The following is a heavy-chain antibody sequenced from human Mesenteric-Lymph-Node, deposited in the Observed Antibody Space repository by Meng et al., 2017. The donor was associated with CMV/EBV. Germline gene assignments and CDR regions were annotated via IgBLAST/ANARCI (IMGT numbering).Heavy chain of an antibody. V-gene: IGHV1-2*06. CDR1: YAFTDYK. J-gene: IGHJ4*02. Sequence: YAFTDYKMSWERQATGQGLEWRGRINRNSGGTNYAKKFQGRVTMTRDTSIRKAYMELSRLRSDDTAVYYCATERRRGAGSYYNEVDYWGQGTLVTVSS. CDR3: ATERRRGAGSYYNEVDY. CDR2: INRNSGGT. D-gene: IGHD3-10*01.